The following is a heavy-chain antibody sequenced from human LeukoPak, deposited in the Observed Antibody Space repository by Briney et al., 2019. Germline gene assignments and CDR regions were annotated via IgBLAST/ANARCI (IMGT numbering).Heavy chain of an antibody. CDR3: AKDLLSRSGTYGFDY. CDR2: ISGGGGSA. CDR1: GFTFSSYA. J-gene: IGHJ4*02. D-gene: IGHD3-3*01. V-gene: IGHV3-23*01. Sequence: GGSLRLSCAASGFTFSSYAMTWVRKAPGKGLEWVSTISGGGGSAYYADSVKGRFTISRDISKNTLYLQMNSLRAEDTAVYYCAKDLLSRSGTYGFDYWGQGTLVTVSS.